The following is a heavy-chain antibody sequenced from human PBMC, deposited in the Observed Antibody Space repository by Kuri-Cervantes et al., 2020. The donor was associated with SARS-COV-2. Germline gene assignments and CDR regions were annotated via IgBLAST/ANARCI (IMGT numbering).Heavy chain of an antibody. J-gene: IGHJ4*02. Sequence: GGSLRLSCAASGFTFSNYWMHWVRQAPGKGLEWVSYISSSGSTIYYADSVKGRFTISRDNAKNSLYLQMNSLRAEDTAVYYCASGELWADYWGQGTLVTVSS. CDR2: ISSSGSTI. CDR3: ASGELWADY. D-gene: IGHD2-21*01. V-gene: IGHV3-11*04. CDR1: GFTFSNYW.